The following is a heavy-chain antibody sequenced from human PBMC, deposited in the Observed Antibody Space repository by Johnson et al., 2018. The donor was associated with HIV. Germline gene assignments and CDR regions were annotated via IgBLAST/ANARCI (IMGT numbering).Heavy chain of an antibody. CDR1: GFTVSSNY. D-gene: IGHD3-22*01. J-gene: IGHJ3*02. CDR3: ARGITMIPDAFDI. Sequence: VQLVESGGGLIQPGGSLRLSCAASGFTVSSNYMSWVRQAPGKGLAWVSVIYSGGSTYYADSVKGRFTISRDNSKNTLYLQMNSLRAEDTAVYYCARGITMIPDAFDIWGQGTMVTVSS. V-gene: IGHV3-53*01. CDR2: IYSGGST.